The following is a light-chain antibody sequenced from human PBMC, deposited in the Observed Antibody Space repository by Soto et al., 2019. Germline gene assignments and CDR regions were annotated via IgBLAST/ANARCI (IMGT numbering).Light chain of an antibody. CDR2: AAA. Sequence: EIVMTQSPATLSVSPGEGATLSCRASQSVTSNLAWYQQKPGQAPRLLIYAAATRATGIPARFSGSGSGTDFTLTISSLQSEDFAVYYCQQYNDWPPVTFGGGTKVEIK. J-gene: IGKJ4*01. CDR1: QSVTSN. V-gene: IGKV3-15*01. CDR3: QQYNDWPPVT.